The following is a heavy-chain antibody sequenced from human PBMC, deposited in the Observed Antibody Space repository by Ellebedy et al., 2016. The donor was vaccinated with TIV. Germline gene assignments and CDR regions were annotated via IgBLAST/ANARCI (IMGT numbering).Heavy chain of an antibody. D-gene: IGHD3-16*01. J-gene: IGHJ6*02. V-gene: IGHV6-1*01. CDR2: TYYRSKWNN. CDR3: ARGWFGSGMGV. Sequence: SQTLSLTCVISGDSVSTDIGWNWIRQSPSRGLEWLGRTYYRSKWNNDYAVSLKSRITINPDTSKNQFSLQLNSVIPDDTAVYYCARGWFGSGMGVWGQGTTFTVSS. CDR1: GDSVSTDIG.